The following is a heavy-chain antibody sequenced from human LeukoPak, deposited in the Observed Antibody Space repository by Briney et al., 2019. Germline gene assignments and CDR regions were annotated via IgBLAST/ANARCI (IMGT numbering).Heavy chain of an antibody. Sequence: SETLSLSCTVSGYSISSGYYWGWIRQPPGKGLEWIVSINHSGTTYYNPSLKNRVTTSVDTSKNQFSLKLSSVTAADTAVYYCARFASFGMAYNWNYFWFDPWGQGTLVTVSS. CDR3: ARFASFGMAYNWNYFWFDP. V-gene: IGHV4-38-2*02. J-gene: IGHJ5*02. CDR1: GYSISSGYY. CDR2: INHSGTT. D-gene: IGHD1-7*01.